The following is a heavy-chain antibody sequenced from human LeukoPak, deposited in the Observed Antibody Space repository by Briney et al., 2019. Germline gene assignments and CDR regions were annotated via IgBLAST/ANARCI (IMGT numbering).Heavy chain of an antibody. V-gene: IGHV3-49*04. Sequence: GGSLRLSCTASGFTFGDYAMSWVRQAPGKGLEWVGFIRSKGYGETTEYVASVKGRFTISRDDSKSIAYLQMNSLKTEDTAVYYCTSDSYGSGTYRIGFDYWGQGTLVTVSS. D-gene: IGHD3-10*01. CDR1: GFTFGDYA. J-gene: IGHJ4*02. CDR2: IRSKGYGETT. CDR3: TSDSYGSGTYRIGFDY.